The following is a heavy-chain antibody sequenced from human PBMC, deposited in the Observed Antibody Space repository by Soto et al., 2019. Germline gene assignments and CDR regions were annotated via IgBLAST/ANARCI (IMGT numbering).Heavy chain of an antibody. Sequence: ASVKVSCKASGYTFTGYYMHWVRQAPGQGLEWMGWINPNSGGTNYAQKFQGRVTMTRDTSISTAYMELSRLRSDDTAVYYCARGPYYDFWSGYSYYFDYWGQGTLVTVYS. J-gene: IGHJ4*02. V-gene: IGHV1-2*02. D-gene: IGHD3-3*01. CDR2: INPNSGGT. CDR3: ARGPYYDFWSGYSYYFDY. CDR1: GYTFTGYY.